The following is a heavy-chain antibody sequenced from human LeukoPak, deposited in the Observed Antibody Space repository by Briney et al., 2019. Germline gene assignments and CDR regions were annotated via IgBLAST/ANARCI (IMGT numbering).Heavy chain of an antibody. CDR2: IYPGDSDI. J-gene: IGHJ3*02. CDR3: VRRSRQEGDYHDGTTLRKAFDI. Sequence: PGESLKISCEGSGFNFTTYWIAWVRQMPGKGLEWMGIIYPGDSDIRYNPSFQGQVTISVDKSITRTYLQWSSLKAADTAMYYCVRRSRQEGDYHDGTTLRKAFDIWGQGTMVTVSS. CDR1: GFNFTTYW. V-gene: IGHV5-51*01. D-gene: IGHD3-22*01.